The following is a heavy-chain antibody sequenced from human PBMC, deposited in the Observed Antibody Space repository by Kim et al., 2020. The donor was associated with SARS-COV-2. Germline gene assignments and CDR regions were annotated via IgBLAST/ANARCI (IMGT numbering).Heavy chain of an antibody. J-gene: IGHJ4*02. V-gene: IGHV6-1*01. D-gene: IGHD6-13*01. Sequence: AVSVKSRITINPDTSKNQFSLQLNSVTPEDTAVYYCARDPAAAGIPNFDYWGQGTLVTVSS. CDR3: ARDPAAAGIPNFDY.